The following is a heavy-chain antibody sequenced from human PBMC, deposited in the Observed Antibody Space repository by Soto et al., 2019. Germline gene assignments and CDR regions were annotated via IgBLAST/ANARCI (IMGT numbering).Heavy chain of an antibody. CDR1: GYTFINFD. Sequence: GASVKVSCKASGYTFINFDISWVRQAAGQGLEWLGWMNPGSGKTGYASKFQGRVAMTRDASTGTSHLELSSLTSDDTAVYYCARMASVGTLNWFDPWGQGTLVTVSS. V-gene: IGHV1-8*02. CDR2: MNPGSGKT. D-gene: IGHD1-26*01. J-gene: IGHJ5*02. CDR3: ARMASVGTLNWFDP.